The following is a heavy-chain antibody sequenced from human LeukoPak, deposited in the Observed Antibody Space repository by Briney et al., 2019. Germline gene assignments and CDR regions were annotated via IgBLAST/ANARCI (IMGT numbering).Heavy chain of an antibody. J-gene: IGHJ5*02. CDR1: GFTFSSYW. V-gene: IGHV3-74*01. D-gene: IGHD6-13*01. CDR2: INSDGSST. CDR3: ARDTPVYSSSWDNWFGP. Sequence: PGGSLRLSCAASGFTFSSYWMHWVRQVPGKGLVWVSRINSDGSSTRYADSVKGRFTISRDNAKNTLYLQMNSLRAEDTAVYYCARDTPVYSSSWDNWFGPWGQGTLVTVSS.